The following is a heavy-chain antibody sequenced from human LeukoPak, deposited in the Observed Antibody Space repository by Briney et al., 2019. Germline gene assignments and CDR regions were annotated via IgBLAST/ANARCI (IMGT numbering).Heavy chain of an antibody. CDR2: ISTSHSTI. CDR3: ARDFSDFWSGYYLGDNYYYMDV. CDR1: GFTFSRFS. J-gene: IGHJ6*03. V-gene: IGHV3-48*04. Sequence: PGGSLRLSCAASGFTFSRFSVNWVRQAPGKGLEWLSYISTSHSTIYYADSVKGRFTISRDNAKNSLYLQMNSLRAEDTAVYYCARDFSDFWSGYYLGDNYYYMDVWGKGTTVIVSS. D-gene: IGHD3-3*01.